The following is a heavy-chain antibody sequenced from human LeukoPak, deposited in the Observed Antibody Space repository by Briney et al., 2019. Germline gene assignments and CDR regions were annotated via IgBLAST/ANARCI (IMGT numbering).Heavy chain of an antibody. J-gene: IGHJ4*02. CDR1: GYTFTGYY. V-gene: IGHV1-2*02. Sequence: GASVKVSCKASGYTFTGYYMHWVRQAPGQGLEWMGWINPNSSGTNYAQKFQGRVTMTRDTSISTAYMELSRLRSDDTAVYYCARIFQQQLVGDYWGQGTLVTVSS. CDR3: ARIFQQQLVGDY. CDR2: INPNSSGT. D-gene: IGHD6-13*01.